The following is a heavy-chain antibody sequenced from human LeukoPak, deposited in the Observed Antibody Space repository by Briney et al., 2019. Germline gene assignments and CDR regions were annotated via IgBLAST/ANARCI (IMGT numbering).Heavy chain of an antibody. J-gene: IGHJ6*02. CDR3: ARDRYFYYYGMDV. CDR1: GFTFSDYY. CDR2: INPRSTYT. V-gene: IGHV3-11*05. Sequence: GGSLRLSCAASGFTFSDYYMSWIRQAPGKGLEWVSYINPRSTYTDYADSVKRRFTVTRDNAKNSLYLQMDSLSADDTAMYYCARDRYFYYYGMDVWGQGTTVTVSS.